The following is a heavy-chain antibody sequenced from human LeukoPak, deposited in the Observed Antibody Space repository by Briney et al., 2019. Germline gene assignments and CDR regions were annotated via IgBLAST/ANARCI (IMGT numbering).Heavy chain of an antibody. CDR1: GYTFTSYG. CDR2: INPNSGGT. J-gene: IGHJ4*02. Sequence: VASVKVSCKASGYTFTSYGISWVRQAPGQGLEWMGWINPNSGGTNYAQKFQGRVTMTRDTSISTAYMELSRLRSDDTAVYYCARDPVGFDWLLQNWGQGTLVTVSS. V-gene: IGHV1-2*02. CDR3: ARDPVGFDWLLQN. D-gene: IGHD3-9*01.